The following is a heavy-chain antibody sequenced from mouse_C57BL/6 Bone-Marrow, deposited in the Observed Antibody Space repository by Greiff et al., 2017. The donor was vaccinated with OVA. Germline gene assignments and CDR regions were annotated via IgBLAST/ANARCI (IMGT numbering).Heavy chain of an antibody. CDR2: INPGSGGT. CDR3: ARGGNLTGDY. V-gene: IGHV1-54*01. Sequence: QVQLQQSGAELVRPGTSVKVSCKASGYAFTNYLIEWVKQRPGQGLEWIGVINPGSGGTNYNEKFKGKATLTADKSSSTAYIQLSSLTSEDSAVYFCARGGNLTGDYWGQGTTLTVSS. J-gene: IGHJ2*01. CDR1: GYAFTNYL. D-gene: IGHD4-1*01.